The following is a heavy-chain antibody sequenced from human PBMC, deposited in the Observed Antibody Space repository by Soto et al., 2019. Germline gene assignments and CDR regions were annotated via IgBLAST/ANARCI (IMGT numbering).Heavy chain of an antibody. J-gene: IGHJ4*02. CDR3: VREGPRDDILTGYDY. D-gene: IGHD3-9*01. Sequence: GGSLRLSCAASGFTFSSYGMHWVRQAPGKGLEWVAVISYDGSNKYYAGSVRGRFTISRDNAQNSLYLQMNSLRAEDTAVYYCVREGPRDDILTGYDYWGQGTLVTVSS. V-gene: IGHV3-30*03. CDR2: ISYDGSNK. CDR1: GFTFSSYG.